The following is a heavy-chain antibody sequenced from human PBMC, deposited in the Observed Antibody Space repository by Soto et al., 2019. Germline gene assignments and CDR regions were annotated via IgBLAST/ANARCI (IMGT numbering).Heavy chain of an antibody. CDR3: AKEHPLYGDYEGVQNYFDY. Sequence: GGSLRLSCAASGFTFSSHGMHWVRQAPGKGLEWVAVISYDGSNKYYADSVKGRFTISRDNSKNTLYLQMNSLRAEDTAVYYCAKEHPLYGDYEGVQNYFDYWGQGTLVTVSS. D-gene: IGHD4-17*01. CDR2: ISYDGSNK. CDR1: GFTFSSHG. V-gene: IGHV3-30*18. J-gene: IGHJ4*02.